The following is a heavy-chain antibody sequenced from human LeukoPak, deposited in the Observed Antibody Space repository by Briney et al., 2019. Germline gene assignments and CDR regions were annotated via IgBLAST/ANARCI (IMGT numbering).Heavy chain of an antibody. V-gene: IGHV4-59*02. CDR3: ARSYDFWSGDSQFDY. D-gene: IGHD3-3*01. CDR2: IYYSGST. J-gene: IGHJ4*02. CDR1: TVSVTSYY. Sequence: SETLSLTCTVSTVSVTSYYWTWIRQPPGKGLEWIGDIYYSGSTNYNPSLKSRVTISVDTSKNQFSLKVSSVTAADTAVYYCARSYDFWSGDSQFDYWGLGTLVTVSS.